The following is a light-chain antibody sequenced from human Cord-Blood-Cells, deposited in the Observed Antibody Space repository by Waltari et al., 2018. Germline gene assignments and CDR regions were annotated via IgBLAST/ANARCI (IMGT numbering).Light chain of an antibody. J-gene: IGLJ1*01. Sequence: QSALTQPASVSGSPGQSITISCTGTSRDAGGSTYVSRYPQHPGKAPKLRIYEVSNRPSGVSNRFSGSKSGNTASLTISGLQAEDEADYYCSSYTSSSTLDYVFGTGTKVTVL. CDR1: SRDAGGSTY. CDR3: SSYTSSSTLDYV. CDR2: EVS. V-gene: IGLV2-14*01.